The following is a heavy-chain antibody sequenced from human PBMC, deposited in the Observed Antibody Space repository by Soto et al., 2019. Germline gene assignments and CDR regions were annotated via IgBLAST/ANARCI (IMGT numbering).Heavy chain of an antibody. CDR1: GYSFATYG. Sequence: ASVKVSCKASGYSFATYGFSWVRQAPGQGLECVGWISAHNGDTYYSQRFQGRVTLTTDTSTNTGYMELRSLTSDDTAVYFCATEPIYYNDGSGYYPLGHWGQGTLVTVSS. D-gene: IGHD3-22*01. CDR2: ISAHNGDT. V-gene: IGHV1-18*04. CDR3: ATEPIYYNDGSGYYPLGH. J-gene: IGHJ4*02.